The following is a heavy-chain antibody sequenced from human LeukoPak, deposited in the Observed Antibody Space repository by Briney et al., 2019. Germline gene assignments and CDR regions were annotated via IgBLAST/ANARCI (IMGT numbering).Heavy chain of an antibody. CDR3: AKDNKGIAAAGSDAFDI. D-gene: IGHD6-13*01. V-gene: IGHV3-23*01. CDR2: ISGSGGST. Sequence: GESLKISCAASGFTFSSYAMSWVRQAPGKGLEWVSAISGSGGSTYYADSVKGRFTISRDNSKNTLYLQMNSLRAEDTAVYYCAKDNKGIAAAGSDAFDIWGQGTMVTVSS. J-gene: IGHJ3*02. CDR1: GFTFSSYA.